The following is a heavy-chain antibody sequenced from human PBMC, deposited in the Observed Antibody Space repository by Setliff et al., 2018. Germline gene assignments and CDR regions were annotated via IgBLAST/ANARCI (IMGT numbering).Heavy chain of an antibody. CDR2: IIPKLGSA. CDR1: GDTFRSYS. CDR3: ARSPHYYDSSGYCYYFDF. D-gene: IGHD3-22*01. V-gene: IGHV1-69*13. Sequence: ASVKVSCKASGDTFRSYSISWVRQAPGQGLEWMGGIIPKLGSADYAQRFQDRVTINADESTRTVYMELSRLRSQDTAIYYCARSPHYYDSSGYCYYFDFWGQGTPVTVSS. J-gene: IGHJ4*02.